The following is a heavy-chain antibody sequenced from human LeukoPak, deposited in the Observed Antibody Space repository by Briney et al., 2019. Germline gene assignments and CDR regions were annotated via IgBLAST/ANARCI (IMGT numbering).Heavy chain of an antibody. CDR3: ANEIRPNDY. CDR2: ISISGSKT. CDR1: EFDFSSHA. D-gene: IGHD4-17*01. Sequence: GGSLRLSCAASEFDFSSHAMTWVRQAPGEGLEWVSAISISGSKTYYADSVKGRFTISRDNSKNTLYLQMNSLRAEDTAVYYCANEIRPNDYWGQGTQVTVSS. J-gene: IGHJ4*02. V-gene: IGHV3-23*01.